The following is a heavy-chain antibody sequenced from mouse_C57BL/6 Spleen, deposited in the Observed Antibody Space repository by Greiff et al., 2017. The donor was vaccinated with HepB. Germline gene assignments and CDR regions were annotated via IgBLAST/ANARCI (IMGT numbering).Heavy chain of an antibody. CDR2: ISDGGSYT. V-gene: IGHV5-4*01. CDR1: GFTFSSYA. D-gene: IGHD2-1*01. J-gene: IGHJ4*01. Sequence: EVQLVESGGGLVKPGGSLKLSCAASGFTFSSYAMSWVRQTPEKRLEWVATISDGGSYTYYPDNVKGRFTISRDNAKNNLYLQMSHLKSEDTAMYYCARDRMCNYDYAMDYWGQGASVTVSS. CDR3: ARDRMCNYDYAMDY.